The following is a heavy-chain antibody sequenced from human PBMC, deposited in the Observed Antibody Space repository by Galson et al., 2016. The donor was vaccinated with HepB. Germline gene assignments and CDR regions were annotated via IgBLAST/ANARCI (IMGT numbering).Heavy chain of an antibody. J-gene: IGHJ2*01. CDR3: ARKPSIAVAGFLWYFDL. D-gene: IGHD6-19*01. V-gene: IGHV1-8*01. Sequence: SVKVSCKASGYTFTNYDINWVRQASGQGLEWVGWMNTNGGDTGYAQKFQGRVTMTRNTSISTAYMELSSLTSEDTAVYYCARKPSIAVAGFLWYFDLWGRGTLVTVSS. CDR1: GYTFTNYD. CDR2: MNTNGGDT.